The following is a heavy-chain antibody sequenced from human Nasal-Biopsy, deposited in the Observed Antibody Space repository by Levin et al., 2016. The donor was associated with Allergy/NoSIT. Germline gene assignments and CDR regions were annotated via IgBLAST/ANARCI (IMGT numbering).Heavy chain of an antibody. D-gene: IGHD6-13*01. CDR2: ISYDAINK. Sequence: GGSLRLSCAASGFPFSDAWMTWVRQAPGKGLEWVSAISYDAINKYYADSVKGRFTISRDNSKNTLFLQMDSLRTDDTAIYYCASTGYSSSWAPDSWGQGTTVTVSS. CDR1: GFPFSDAW. V-gene: IGHV3-30*03. CDR3: ASTGYSSSWAPDS. J-gene: IGHJ6*02.